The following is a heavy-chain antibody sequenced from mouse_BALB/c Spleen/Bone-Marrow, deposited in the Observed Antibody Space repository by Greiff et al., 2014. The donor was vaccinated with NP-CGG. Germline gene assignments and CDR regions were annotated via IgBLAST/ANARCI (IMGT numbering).Heavy chain of an antibody. D-gene: IGHD2-14*01. CDR1: GYTFTDYY. CDR3: ARHYRYSYYARDY. J-gene: IGHJ4*01. V-gene: IGHV1-77*01. CDR2: IYPGSGNT. Sequence: LVESGAELARPGASVKLSCKASGYTFTDYYINWVKQRTGQGLEWIGEIYPGSGNTYYNEKFKGKATLTADKSSSTAYMQLSSLTSEDSAVYFCARHYRYSYYARDYWGQGTSVTVSS.